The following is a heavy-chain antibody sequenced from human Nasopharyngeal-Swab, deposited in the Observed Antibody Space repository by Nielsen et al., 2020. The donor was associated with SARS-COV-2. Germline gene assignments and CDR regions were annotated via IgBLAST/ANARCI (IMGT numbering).Heavy chain of an antibody. CDR1: GGAFSSYA. CDR2: IIPIFGTA. Sequence: SVKVSCKASGGAFSSYAISWVRQAPGQGLEWMGGIIPIFGTANYAQKFQGRVTITADESTSTAYMELSSLRSEDTAVYYCARSNLYCSGGSCYPNWFDPWGQGTLVTVSS. J-gene: IGHJ5*02. V-gene: IGHV1-69*13. CDR3: ARSNLYCSGGSCYPNWFDP. D-gene: IGHD2-15*01.